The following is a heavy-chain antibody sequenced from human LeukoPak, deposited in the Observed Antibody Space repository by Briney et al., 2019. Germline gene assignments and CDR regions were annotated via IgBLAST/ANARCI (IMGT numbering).Heavy chain of an antibody. Sequence: EASVKVSCKASGGTFTTHAINWVRQAPGQGFEWVGRIIPMLGRPNYGQESQGRVTITADKFTSTVYMELTSLRSEDTAVYYCARDETVRDDYYGMDVWGQGTTVTVSS. J-gene: IGHJ6*02. D-gene: IGHD4-11*01. V-gene: IGHV1-69*04. CDR2: IIPMLGRP. CDR3: ARDETVRDDYYGMDV. CDR1: GGTFTTHA.